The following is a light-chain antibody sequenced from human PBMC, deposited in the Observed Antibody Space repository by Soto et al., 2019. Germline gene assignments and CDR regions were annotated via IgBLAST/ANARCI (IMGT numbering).Light chain of an antibody. CDR2: HTS. Sequence: DIQMTQSPSALSASVGDKITITCRTSQTVSSYINWYQHKPGKAPNLLIYHTSNLQSGVPSRFSGSGSGTDFTLTITTLQPEDFATYYCQQTYTIVRTFGQGTKLEIK. J-gene: IGKJ2*01. CDR1: QTVSSY. CDR3: QQTYTIVRT. V-gene: IGKV1-39*01.